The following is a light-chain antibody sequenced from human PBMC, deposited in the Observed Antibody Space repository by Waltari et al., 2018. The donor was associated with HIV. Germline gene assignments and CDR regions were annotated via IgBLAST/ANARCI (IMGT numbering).Light chain of an antibody. Sequence: HSALTQPASSGSPGQSISISCTGTSRDIGLYNYVSWYQQYPGKAPQVLIYGVNSRPLGISFRFSGSKSGNTASLTISGLQAEDEADYYCSSYTANETLVFGGGTKLTVL. CDR3: SSYTANETLV. CDR1: SRDIGLYNY. V-gene: IGLV2-14*03. J-gene: IGLJ2*01. CDR2: GVN.